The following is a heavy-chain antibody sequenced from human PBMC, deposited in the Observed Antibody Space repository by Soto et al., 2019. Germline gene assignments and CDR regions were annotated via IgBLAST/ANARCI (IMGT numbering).Heavy chain of an antibody. V-gene: IGHV4-59*01. D-gene: IGHD2-8*01. CDR1: GGSISGYC. Sequence: HSEPMSLTTTVAGGSISGYCGSWIRQPPGKGLEWIGYIYYSGSTNYNPSLKSRVTISVDTSKNQFSLKLSSVTAADTAVYYCARSRGGYCTNGVCYRWGFDYFDYWGQRTLVTVSS. J-gene: IGHJ4*02. CDR3: ARSRGGYCTNGVCYRWGFDYFDY. CDR2: IYYSGST.